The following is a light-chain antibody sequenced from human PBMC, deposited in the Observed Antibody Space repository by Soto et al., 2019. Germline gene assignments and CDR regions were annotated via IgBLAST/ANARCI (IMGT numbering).Light chain of an antibody. CDR3: QSSDSRLSGSDV. Sequence: QSVLTQPPSVSGAPGQRVTISCTGSSSNIGAGYHVHWYQQLPGAAPKLLIFGDSNRPSGVPDRFSGSKSGTSASLAITGLPADDEADYSCQSSDSRLSGSDVFGTGTKLTVL. J-gene: IGLJ1*01. CDR1: SSNIGAGYH. V-gene: IGLV1-40*01. CDR2: GDS.